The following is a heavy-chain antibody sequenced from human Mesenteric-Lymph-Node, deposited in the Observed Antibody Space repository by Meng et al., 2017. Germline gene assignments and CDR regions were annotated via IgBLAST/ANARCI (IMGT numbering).Heavy chain of an antibody. CDR1: GGSFSGYY. Sequence: SETLSLTCAVYGGSFSGYYWSWIRQPPGKGLEWIGEINHSGSTNYNPSLKSRITISVDTTMNQFSLELSTVTASDTAVFCCAGGAQQLGFYGLDVWGQGTTVTVSS. CDR2: INHSGST. V-gene: IGHV4-34*01. D-gene: IGHD6-13*01. CDR3: AGGAQQLGFYGLDV. J-gene: IGHJ6*02.